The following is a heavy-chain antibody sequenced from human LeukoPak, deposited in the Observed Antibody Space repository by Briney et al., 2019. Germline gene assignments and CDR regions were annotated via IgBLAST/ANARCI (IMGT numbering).Heavy chain of an antibody. CDR3: AKSAGVATIYFDC. Sequence: SGGSLRLSCTASGLAVGSYAIAWVRQAPGKWLEGGVAFGCDYDRAHENPAKGRFIIFTENSTNTLYLQMDNLRTEATAVYLCAKSAGVATIYFDCWGPGALVTVSS. CDR2: FGCDYDRA. J-gene: IGHJ4*02. D-gene: IGHD5-12*01. CDR1: GLAVGSYA. V-gene: IGHV3-23*01.